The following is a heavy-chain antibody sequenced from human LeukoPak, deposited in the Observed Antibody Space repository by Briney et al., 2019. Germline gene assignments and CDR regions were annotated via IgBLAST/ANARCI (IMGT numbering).Heavy chain of an antibody. CDR2: INPNSGGT. V-gene: IGHV1-2*04. CDR3: ARASVLMRYFDSFDP. Sequence: GASVKVSCKASGYTFTGYYMHWVRQAPGQGLEWMGWINPNSGGTNYAQKFQGWVTMTRDTSISTAYMELSRLRSDDTAVYYCARASVLMRYFDSFDPWGQGTLVTVSS. D-gene: IGHD3-9*01. J-gene: IGHJ5*02. CDR1: GYTFTGYY.